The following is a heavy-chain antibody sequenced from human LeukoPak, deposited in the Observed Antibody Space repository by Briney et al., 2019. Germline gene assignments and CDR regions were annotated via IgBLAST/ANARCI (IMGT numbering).Heavy chain of an antibody. J-gene: IGHJ6*03. CDR1: GYIFTSYG. CDR2: ISAYNGNT. CDR3: ARDARTALIDHYYMDV. V-gene: IGHV1-18*01. Sequence: ASVKVSCKASGYIFTSYGISWVRQAPGQGLEWMGWISAYNGNTNYAEKHQARVTMTTDTSTSTAYLELRSLRSDDTGVYYCARDARTALIDHYYMDVWGKGTTVT. D-gene: IGHD2-21*02.